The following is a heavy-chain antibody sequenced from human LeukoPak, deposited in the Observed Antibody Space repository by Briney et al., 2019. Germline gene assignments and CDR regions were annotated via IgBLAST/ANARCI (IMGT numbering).Heavy chain of an antibody. CDR3: ARVALYDSSGYNYFDY. Sequence: PSETLSLTCAVSSGSISSSNWWNWVRQPPGKGLEWIGEIYRSGSTNYNPSLQSRVTISVDKSKNQFSLKLSSVTAADTAVYYCARVALYDSSGYNYFDYWGQGTLVTVSS. V-gene: IGHV4-4*02. CDR1: SGSISSSNW. CDR2: IYRSGST. D-gene: IGHD3-22*01. J-gene: IGHJ4*02.